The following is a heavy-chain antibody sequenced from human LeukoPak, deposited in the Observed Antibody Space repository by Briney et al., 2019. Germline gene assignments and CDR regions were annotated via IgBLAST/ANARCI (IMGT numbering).Heavy chain of an antibody. V-gene: IGHV4-34*01. D-gene: IGHD3-22*01. J-gene: IGHJ4*02. CDR3: ARSQYYYDSSGPGYFDY. CDR1: GGSFSGYY. CDR2: INHSGST. Sequence: SETLSLTCAVYGGSFSGYYWSWIRQPPGKGLEWIGEINHSGSTNYNPSLKSRVTISVDTSKNQFSLKLSSVTAADTAVYYCARSQYYYDSSGPGYFDYWGQGTLVTVSS.